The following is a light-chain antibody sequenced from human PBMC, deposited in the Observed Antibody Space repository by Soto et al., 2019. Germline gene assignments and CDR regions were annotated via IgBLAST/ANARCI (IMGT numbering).Light chain of an antibody. CDR2: GAS. J-gene: IGKJ1*01. CDR3: QQYNNWPRWT. Sequence: DIVMTQSPATLSVSPGGRATLSCRASQSVSTNLAWYQQRPGQAPRLLIYGASTRATGIPARFSGSGSGTEFTLTISSLQSEDFAVYYCQQYNNWPRWTFGQGTKVDNK. V-gene: IGKV3-15*01. CDR1: QSVSTN.